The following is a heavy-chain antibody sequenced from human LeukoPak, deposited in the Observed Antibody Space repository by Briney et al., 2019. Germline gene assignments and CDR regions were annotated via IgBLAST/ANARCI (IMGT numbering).Heavy chain of an antibody. CDR1: GGSISSYY. CDR2: IYYSGST. D-gene: IGHD2-15*01. Sequence: SETLSLTCTVSGGSISSYYWSWIRQPPGKGLEWIGYIYYSGSTNYNPSLKSRVTISVDTSKNQFSLKLSSVTAADTAVYYCALAYYYYGMDVWGQGTTVTVSS. CDR3: ALAYYYYGMDV. V-gene: IGHV4-59*12. J-gene: IGHJ6*02.